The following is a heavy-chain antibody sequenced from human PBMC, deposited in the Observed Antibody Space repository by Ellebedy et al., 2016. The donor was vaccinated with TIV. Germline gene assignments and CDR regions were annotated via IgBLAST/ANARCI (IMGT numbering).Heavy chain of an antibody. V-gene: IGHV3-23*01. CDR3: AKGLDYYSYAMDV. CDR2: ISGSGGRT. D-gene: IGHD6-19*01. J-gene: IGHJ6*02. Sequence: GESLKISCAASGFTFSSYGMNWVRQPPGKGLEWVSAISGSGGRTYSADSVKGRFTISRDNSKNTLYLQMNSLRAEDTAVYYCAKGLDYYSYAMDVWGQGTMVTVSS. CDR1: GFTFSSYG.